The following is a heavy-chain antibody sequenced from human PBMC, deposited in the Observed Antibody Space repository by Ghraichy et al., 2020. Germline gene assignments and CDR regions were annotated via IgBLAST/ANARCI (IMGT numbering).Heavy chain of an antibody. D-gene: IGHD2-8*02. CDR1: GFTFSSYS. CDR2: ISGSGKT. V-gene: IGHV3-23*01. Sequence: GGSLRLSCAASGFTFSSYSMSWVRQPPGKGLEWVSSISGSGKTYYADSVKGRFIISRDNSKNTVYLQVNSLRTDDTAVYYCAKGLSSHRWWAGEKWGRGTLVTVSS. J-gene: IGHJ4*02. CDR3: AKGLSSHRWWAGEK.